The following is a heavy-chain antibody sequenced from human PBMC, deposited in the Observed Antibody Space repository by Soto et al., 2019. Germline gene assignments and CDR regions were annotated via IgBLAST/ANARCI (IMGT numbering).Heavy chain of an antibody. D-gene: IGHD2-15*01. V-gene: IGHV3-74*01. J-gene: IGHJ4*02. CDR1: GFTLSSRW. Sequence: EVQLVESGGGLVQPGGSLRLSCVVSGFTLSSRWMHWVRQTPGKGLVWVSRIQSDGNTINYADSVKGRFTISRDNAKNTVYLHMNSLRPEDTAMYYCARDQDTYGKAVFASWGQGTLVTVSS. CDR3: ARDQDTYGKAVFAS. CDR2: IQSDGNTI.